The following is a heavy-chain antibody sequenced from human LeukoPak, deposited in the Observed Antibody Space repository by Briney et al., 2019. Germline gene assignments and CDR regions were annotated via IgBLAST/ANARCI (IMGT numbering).Heavy chain of an antibody. J-gene: IGHJ4*02. CDR3: ATLDSSGYYYFDY. CDR2: INPNSGGT. CDR1: GYTFTGYY. V-gene: IGHV1-2*02. D-gene: IGHD3-22*01. Sequence: ASVKVSCKASGYTFTGYYMHWVTQAPGQGLEWMGWINPNSGGTNYAQKFQGRVTMTRDTSISTAYMELSRLRSDDTAVYYCATLDSSGYYYFDYWGQGTLVTVSS.